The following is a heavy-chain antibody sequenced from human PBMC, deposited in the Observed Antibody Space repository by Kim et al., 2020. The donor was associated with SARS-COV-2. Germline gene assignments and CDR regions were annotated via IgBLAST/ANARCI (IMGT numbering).Heavy chain of an antibody. V-gene: IGHV3-48*03. CDR1: GFTFSSYE. CDR2: ISSSGSTI. J-gene: IGHJ4*02. Sequence: GGSLRLSCAASGFTFSSYEMNWVRQAPGKGLEWVSYISSSGSTIYYADSVKGRFTISRDNAKNSLYLQMNSLRAEDTAVYYCARDRFDYVWGSSLPHRNFDYWGQGTLVTVSS. CDR3: ARDRFDYVWGSSLPHRNFDY. D-gene: IGHD3-16*01.